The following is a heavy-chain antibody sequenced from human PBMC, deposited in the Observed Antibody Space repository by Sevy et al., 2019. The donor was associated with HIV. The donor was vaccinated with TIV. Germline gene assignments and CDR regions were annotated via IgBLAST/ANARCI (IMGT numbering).Heavy chain of an antibody. CDR2: FYYRGST. D-gene: IGHD3-22*01. CDR3: ARPYYDSSAPGFDP. J-gene: IGHJ5*02. CDR1: GGSISSSSYY. V-gene: IGHV4-39*01. Sequence: SETLSLTCTVSGGSISSSSYYWGWIRQPPGKGLEWIGSFYYRGSTYYNPSLKSRVTISVDTSKNQFSLKLSSVTAADTAVYYCARPYYDSSAPGFDPWGQGTLVTVSS.